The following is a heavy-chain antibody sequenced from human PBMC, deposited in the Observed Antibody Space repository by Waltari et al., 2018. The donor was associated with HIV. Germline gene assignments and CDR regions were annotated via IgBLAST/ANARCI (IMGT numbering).Heavy chain of an antibody. V-gene: IGHV1-2*06. CDR1: GYTITGYF. CDR3: ARDMGPFNN. CDR2: LNPSSGKT. J-gene: IGHJ4*02. D-gene: IGHD3-16*01. Sequence: QVQLVQSGAEVKKPGASVKVSCKASGYTITGYFLHWVRQAPGQGLEWMGRLNPSSGKTNHAQKFQGRVTMTSDTSINTAYMELSSLRSDDTAVYYLARDMGPFNNWGQGTLVTVSS.